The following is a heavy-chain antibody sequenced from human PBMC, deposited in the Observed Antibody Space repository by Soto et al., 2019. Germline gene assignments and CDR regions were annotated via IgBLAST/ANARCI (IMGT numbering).Heavy chain of an antibody. Sequence: PGESLKISCKGSGYSFTSYWIGWVRQMPGKGLEWMGIIYPGDSDTRYSPSFQGQVTISADKSISTAYLQWSSLKASDTAMYYCARHGRYFDWLSTRDFDYWGQGTLVTVSS. CDR3: ARHGRYFDWLSTRDFDY. D-gene: IGHD3-9*01. CDR2: IYPGDSDT. J-gene: IGHJ4*02. V-gene: IGHV5-51*01. CDR1: GYSFTSYW.